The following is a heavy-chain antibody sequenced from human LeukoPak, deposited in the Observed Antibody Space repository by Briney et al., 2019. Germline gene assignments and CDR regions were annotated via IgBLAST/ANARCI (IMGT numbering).Heavy chain of an antibody. V-gene: IGHV4-34*01. CDR2: INHSGST. CDR3: ARGRGYDYVWGSYRPYYFDY. Sequence: ASETLSLTCAVYGGSFSGYYWGWIRQPPGKGLEWIGEINHSGSTNYNPSLKSRVTISVDTSKNQFSLKLSSVTAADTAVYYCARGRGYDYVWGSYRPYYFDYWGQGTLVTVSS. D-gene: IGHD3-16*02. J-gene: IGHJ4*02. CDR1: GGSFSGYY.